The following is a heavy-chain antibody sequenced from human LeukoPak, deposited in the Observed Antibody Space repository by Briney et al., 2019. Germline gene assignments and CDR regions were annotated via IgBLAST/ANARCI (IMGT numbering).Heavy chain of an antibody. D-gene: IGHD3-10*01. CDR2: ISYDGSNK. CDR3: ARSLYGSGSYDKGDGYFDY. J-gene: IGHJ4*02. V-gene: IGHV3-30-3*01. CDR1: GFTFSSYA. Sequence: GGSLRLSCAASGFTFSSYAMHWVRQAPGKGLEWVAVISYDGSNKYYADSVKGRFTISRDNSKNTLYLQMNNLRVEDTAVCYCARSLYGSGSYDKGDGYFDYWGQGTLVTVSS.